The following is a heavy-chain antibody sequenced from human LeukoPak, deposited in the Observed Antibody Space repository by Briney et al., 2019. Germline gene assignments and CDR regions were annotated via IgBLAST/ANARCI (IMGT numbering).Heavy chain of an antibody. CDR1: GGSISSGSYY. CDR3: ARAPDYYDSSGYSE. Sequence: PSETLSLTCTVSGGSISSGSYYWSWIRQPAGKGLEWIGRIYTSGSTNYNPSLKSRVTISVDTSKNQFSLKLSSVTAADTAVYYCARAPDYYDSSGYSEWGQGTLVTVSS. CDR2: IYTSGST. J-gene: IGHJ4*02. V-gene: IGHV4-61*02. D-gene: IGHD3-22*01.